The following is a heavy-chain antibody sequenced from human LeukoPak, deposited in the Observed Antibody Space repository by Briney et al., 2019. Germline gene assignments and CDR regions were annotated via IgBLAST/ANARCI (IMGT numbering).Heavy chain of an antibody. CDR3: ARGSRITMVRGVIISATTHYYYMDV. D-gene: IGHD3-10*01. Sequence: SETLSLTCAVYGGSFSGYYWSWIRQPPGKGLEWIGEINHSGSTNYNQSLKSRVTISVDTSKNQFSLKLSSVTAADTAVYYCARGSRITMVRGVIISATTHYYYMDVWGKGTTVTVSS. V-gene: IGHV4-34*01. J-gene: IGHJ6*03. CDR2: INHSGST. CDR1: GGSFSGYY.